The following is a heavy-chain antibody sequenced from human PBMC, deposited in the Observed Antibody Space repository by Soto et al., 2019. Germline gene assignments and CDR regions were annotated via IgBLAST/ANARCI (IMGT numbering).Heavy chain of an antibody. V-gene: IGHV1-69*13. CDR1: GGTFSSYA. J-gene: IGHJ4*02. D-gene: IGHD6-13*01. CDR2: IIPIFGTA. Sequence: SVKVSCKASGGTFSSYAISWVRQAPGQGLEWMGGIIPIFGTANYAQKLQGRVTITADESTSTAYMELSSPRSEDTAVYYCADIAATGASLDYGGQGTLVTVSS. CDR3: ADIAATGASLDY.